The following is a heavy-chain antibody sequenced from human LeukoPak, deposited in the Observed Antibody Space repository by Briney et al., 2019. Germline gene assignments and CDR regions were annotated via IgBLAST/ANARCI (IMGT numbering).Heavy chain of an antibody. D-gene: IGHD5-24*01. Sequence: PSETLSLTCTVSGGSIISGGYYWSWIRESPGTGLEWIGYIHDSGSTYYNPSLKSRLTMSVVTSKNQFSLRLNSVTAADTAVYYCTRTITDDYYFYMDFWGKGTTVTVSS. J-gene: IGHJ6*03. CDR1: GGSIISGGYY. V-gene: IGHV4-31*03. CDR3: TRTITDDYYFYMDF. CDR2: IHDSGST.